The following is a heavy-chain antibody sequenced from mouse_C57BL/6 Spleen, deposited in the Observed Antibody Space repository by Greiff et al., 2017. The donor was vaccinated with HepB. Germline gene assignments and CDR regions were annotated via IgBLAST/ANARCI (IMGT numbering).Heavy chain of an antibody. D-gene: IGHD3-2*02. V-gene: IGHV5-6*01. CDR2: ISSGGSYT. CDR1: GFTFSSYG. CDR3: ARQEAQAFAY. Sequence: EVQLVESGGDLVKPGGSLKLSCAASGFTFSSYGMSWVRQTPDKRLEWVATISSGGSYTYYPDSVKGRFTISRDNAKNTLYLQMSSLKSEDTAMYYCARQEAQAFAYWGQGTLVTVSA. J-gene: IGHJ3*01.